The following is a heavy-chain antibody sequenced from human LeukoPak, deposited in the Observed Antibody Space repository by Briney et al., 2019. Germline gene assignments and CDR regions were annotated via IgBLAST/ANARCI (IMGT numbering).Heavy chain of an antibody. CDR2: ITSDGSTI. Sequence: GGSLRLSCAASGFTFSSYEMNWVRQAPGKGLQWVSYITSDGSTIHYADSVKGRFTISRDNAKNSLYLQMNSLRAEDTAVYYCARYSSPVGNCFDPWGQGTLVPVSS. D-gene: IGHD4-11*01. CDR3: ARYSSPVGNCFDP. V-gene: IGHV3-48*03. CDR1: GFTFSSYE. J-gene: IGHJ5*02.